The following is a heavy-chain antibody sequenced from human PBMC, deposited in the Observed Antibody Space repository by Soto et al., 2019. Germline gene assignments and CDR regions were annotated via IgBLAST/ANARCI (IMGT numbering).Heavy chain of an antibody. CDR1: GFTFSSYG. J-gene: IGHJ3*02. CDR3: ARPRRDYGGNLDAFDI. Sequence: GGSLRLSCAASGFTFSSYGMHWVRQAPGKGLEWVAVIWYDGTNKYYEDSVKGRFTISRDSSKNTLYLQMNSLRAEDTAVYYCARPRRDYGGNLDAFDIWGQGTMVTVSS. D-gene: IGHD4-17*01. V-gene: IGHV3-33*01. CDR2: IWYDGTNK.